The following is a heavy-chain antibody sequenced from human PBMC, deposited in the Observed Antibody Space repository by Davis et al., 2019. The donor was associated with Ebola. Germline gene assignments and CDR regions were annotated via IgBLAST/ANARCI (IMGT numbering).Heavy chain of an antibody. Sequence: SVKVSCKASGGTFSSSDISWVRQAPGQGLEWVGWIIPIYGTTKYAQKFQGRVSITADESTRTSYMEMSSLRSEDTAVYYCARVVGATMIIYFDHWGQGTLVTVSS. V-gene: IGHV1-69*13. CDR3: ARVVGATMIIYFDH. CDR2: IIPIYGTT. J-gene: IGHJ4*02. D-gene: IGHD1-26*01. CDR1: GGTFSSSD.